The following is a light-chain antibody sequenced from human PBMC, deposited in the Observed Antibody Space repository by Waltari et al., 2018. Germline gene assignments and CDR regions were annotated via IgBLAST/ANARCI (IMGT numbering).Light chain of an antibody. CDR2: LGS. CDR3: MEALQSVT. V-gene: IGKV2-28*01. CDR1: QSLLHSNGYNY. J-gene: IGKJ5*01. Sequence: DLVMTQSPLSLPVTPGAPASISCRSSQSLLHSNGYNYLDWYLQKPGQSPQFLFYLGSNRASVVPDRFSGSGAGTDFTLKISRVEAEDAGVYYCMEALQSVTFGQGTRLEIK.